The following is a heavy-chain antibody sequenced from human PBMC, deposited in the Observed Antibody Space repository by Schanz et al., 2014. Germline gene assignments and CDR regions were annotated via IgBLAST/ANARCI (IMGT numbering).Heavy chain of an antibody. Sequence: QVQLVESGGCVVQPGRSLRLSCAASGFTFSNFAIHWVRQAPGKGLEWVAVISYDGSHKDYADSVKGRFTISRGNSKNTLYLQMNSLRAEDTAVYYCARDRQQLVGRIGYYYGMDVWGQGTTVTVSS. D-gene: IGHD6-13*01. CDR2: ISYDGSHK. J-gene: IGHJ6*02. CDR3: ARDRQQLVGRIGYYYGMDV. CDR1: GFTFSNFA. V-gene: IGHV3-30*04.